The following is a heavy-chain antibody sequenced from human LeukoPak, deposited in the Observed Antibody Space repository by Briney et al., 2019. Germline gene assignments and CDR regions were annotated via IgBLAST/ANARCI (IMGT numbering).Heavy chain of an antibody. CDR1: GFTFSSYG. CDR2: IWYDGSNK. D-gene: IGHD3-22*01. J-gene: IGHJ4*02. Sequence: GGSLRLSCAASGFTFSSYGMHWVRQAPGKGLEWVAVIWYDGSNKYYADFVKGRFTISRDNSKNTLYLQMNSLRAEDTAVYYCARDSAGYYDSSGYYGEDYWGQGTLVTVSS. CDR3: ARDSAGYYDSSGYYGEDY. V-gene: IGHV3-33*01.